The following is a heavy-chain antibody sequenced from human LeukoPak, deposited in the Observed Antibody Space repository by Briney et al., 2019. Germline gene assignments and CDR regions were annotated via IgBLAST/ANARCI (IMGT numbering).Heavy chain of an antibody. J-gene: IGHJ4*02. D-gene: IGHD3-22*01. Sequence: SETLSLTCTASGGSISSSSYYWGWIRQPPGKGLEWIGNIYYSGSTYYNPSLKSRVTISVDTSKNQFSLKLSSVTAADTAVYYCARTSYYYDSSQDYWGQGTLVTVSS. CDR1: GGSISSSSYY. CDR3: ARTSYYYDSSQDY. CDR2: IYYSGST. V-gene: IGHV4-39*01.